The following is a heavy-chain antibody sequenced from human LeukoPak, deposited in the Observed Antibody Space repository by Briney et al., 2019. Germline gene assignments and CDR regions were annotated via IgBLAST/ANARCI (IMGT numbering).Heavy chain of an antibody. CDR2: IYYSGST. CDR3: ARVSSYYYGSGSIFDY. D-gene: IGHD3-10*01. V-gene: IGHV4-39*07. Sequence: SETLSLTCTVSGGSISRSRYYWGWIRQPPGKGLEWIGSIYYSGSTYYNPSLKSRVTISVDTSKNQFSLKLSSVTAADTAVYYCARVSSYYYGSGSIFDYWGQGTLVTVSS. J-gene: IGHJ4*02. CDR1: GGSISRSRYY.